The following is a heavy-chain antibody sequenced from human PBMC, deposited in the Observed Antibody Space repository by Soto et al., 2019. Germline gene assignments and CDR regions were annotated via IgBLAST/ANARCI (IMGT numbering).Heavy chain of an antibody. CDR1: GFTFSSYG. J-gene: IGHJ4*02. V-gene: IGHV3-30*03. CDR3: ARDRRANIVATIDY. D-gene: IGHD5-12*01. Sequence: GGSLRLSCAASGFTFSSYGMHWVRQAPGKGLEWVAVISYDGSNKYYADSVKGRFTISRDNSKNTLYLQMNSLRAEDTAVYYCARDRRANIVATIDYWGQGTLVTVSS. CDR2: ISYDGSNK.